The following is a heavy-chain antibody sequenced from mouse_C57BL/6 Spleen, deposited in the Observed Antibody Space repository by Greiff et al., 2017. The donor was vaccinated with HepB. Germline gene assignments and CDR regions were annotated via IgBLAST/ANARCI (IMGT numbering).Heavy chain of an antibody. CDR3: ARQGSYDYDGAWFAY. CDR1: GFTFSSYG. D-gene: IGHD2-4*01. J-gene: IGHJ3*01. CDR2: ISSGGSYT. V-gene: IGHV5-6*01. Sequence: EVKLVESGGDLVKPGGSLKLSCAASGFTFSSYGMSWVRQTPDKRLEWVATISSGGSYTYYPDSVKGRFTISRDKAKNTLYLQMSSLKSEDTAMYYFARQGSYDYDGAWFAYWGQGTLVTVSA.